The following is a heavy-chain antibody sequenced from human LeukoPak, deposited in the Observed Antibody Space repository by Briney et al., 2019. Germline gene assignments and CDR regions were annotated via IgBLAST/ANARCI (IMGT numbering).Heavy chain of an antibody. J-gene: IGHJ6*03. Sequence: GESLKISCKASGYTFSDYWIGWVRQMPGEGLEWMGIIYPGESDIRYSPSFQGQVTISADKSINTAYLQWTSLKASDTAIYYCARIRRDGYNNYYYYYMDVWGKGTTVTVSS. CDR3: ARIRRDGYNNYYYYYMDV. D-gene: IGHD5-24*01. CDR1: GYTFSDYW. V-gene: IGHV5-51*01. CDR2: IYPGESDI.